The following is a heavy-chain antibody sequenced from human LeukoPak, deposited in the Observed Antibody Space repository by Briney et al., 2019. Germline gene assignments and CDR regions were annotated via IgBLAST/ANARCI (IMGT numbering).Heavy chain of an antibody. CDR3: ARDHARYQLQLSGPYWFDP. CDR2: ISAYNGNT. V-gene: IGHV1-18*01. D-gene: IGHD2-2*01. Sequence: GASVKVSCKASGYTFTSYGISWVRQAPGQGLEWMGWISAYNGNTNYAQKLQGRVTMTTDTSTSTAYMGLRSLRSDDTAVYYCARDHARYQLQLSGPYWFDPWGQGTLVTVSS. J-gene: IGHJ5*02. CDR1: GYTFTSYG.